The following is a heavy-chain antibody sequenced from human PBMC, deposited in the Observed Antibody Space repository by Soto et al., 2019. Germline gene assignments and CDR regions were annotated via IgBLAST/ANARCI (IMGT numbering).Heavy chain of an antibody. J-gene: IGHJ3*01. D-gene: IGHD1-26*01. CDR3: VRYSVTRSFDV. CDR2: IKQDGSEK. Sequence: EVQLVESGGGLVQPGGSLRLSCAASAFIFTDFWMTWVRQAPGKGLEWVANIKQDGSEKYYVDSVKGRFTISRDNAKNSLYLQMNRLRAEDTAVYYCVRYSVTRSFDVWGLGTMVTVSS. CDR1: AFIFTDFW. V-gene: IGHV3-7*01.